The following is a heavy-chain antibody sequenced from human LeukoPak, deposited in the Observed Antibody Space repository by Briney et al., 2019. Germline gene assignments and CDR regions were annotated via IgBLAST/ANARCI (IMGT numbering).Heavy chain of an antibody. CDR2: ISGTGGET. CDR1: GFTFSSYV. CDR3: AKDWLRSSSWFPD. J-gene: IGHJ4*02. D-gene: IGHD6-13*01. Sequence: GGSLRLSCAASGFTFSSYVMSWVRQAPGKGLEWVSLISGTGGETYYADSVRGRFTISRDNSRDALYLQMNSLRAEDTAVYYCAKDWLRSSSWFPDWGQGTLVTVSS. V-gene: IGHV3-23*01.